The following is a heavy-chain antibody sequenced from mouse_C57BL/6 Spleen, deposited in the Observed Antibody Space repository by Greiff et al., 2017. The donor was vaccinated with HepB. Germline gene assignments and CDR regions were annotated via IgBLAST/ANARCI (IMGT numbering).Heavy chain of an antibody. D-gene: IGHD3-2*02. CDR2: ISGGGGNT. Sequence: EVHLVESGGGLVKPGGSLKLSCAASGFTFSSYTMSWVRQTPEQRLEWVATISGGGGNTYSPYSVKGRFTIARDNAKNTLYLQMSSLRSEDTALYDVARRRQLRLPRYAMDYWGQGTSVTVSS. CDR1: GFTFSSYT. V-gene: IGHV5-9*01. CDR3: ARRRQLRLPRYAMDY. J-gene: IGHJ4*01.